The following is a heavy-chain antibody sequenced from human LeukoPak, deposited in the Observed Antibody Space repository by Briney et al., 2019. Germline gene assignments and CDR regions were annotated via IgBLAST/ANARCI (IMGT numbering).Heavy chain of an antibody. Sequence: GGSLRLSCAASGFTFSPYEMNWVRQAPGKGLEWVAYISSGGDSMDYADSVKGRFTISRDSAKNSLFLQMNSLRAEDTAVYYCARGPASYTSYFYAMDVWGQGTTVTVCS. CDR2: ISSGGDSM. CDR3: ARGPASYTSYFYAMDV. V-gene: IGHV3-48*03. J-gene: IGHJ6*02. CDR1: GFTFSPYE. D-gene: IGHD2-2*02.